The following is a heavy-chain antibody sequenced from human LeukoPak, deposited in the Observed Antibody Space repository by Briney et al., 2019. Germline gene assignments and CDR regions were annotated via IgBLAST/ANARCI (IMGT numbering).Heavy chain of an antibody. Sequence: GSLRLSCTASEFTFSNFWMTWVRQAPGKGLEWVASIEKDGSDKYYVDSVTGRFTISRDNAKTSLYLQMNSLRADDTAVYYCARLSGFTETSHFDSWGQGALVTVSS. CDR3: ARLSGFTETSHFDS. CDR2: IEKDGSDK. D-gene: IGHD6-25*01. J-gene: IGHJ4*02. CDR1: EFTFSNFW. V-gene: IGHV3-7*01.